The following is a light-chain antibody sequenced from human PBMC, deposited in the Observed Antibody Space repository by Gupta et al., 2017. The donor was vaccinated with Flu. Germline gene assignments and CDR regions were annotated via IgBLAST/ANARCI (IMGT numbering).Light chain of an antibody. CDR1: SSDVGCYKY. CDR3: CSDAGSSNLV. J-gene: IGLJ3*02. CDR2: EVS. V-gene: IGLV2-8*01. Sequence: TISCSGTSSDVGCYKYVYWYQQNPAKAHNFMIYEVSNGPAGVPAGFSDSTSGNTASLTISVRKEEEEADYYSCSDAGSSNLVFGGGTKLTVL.